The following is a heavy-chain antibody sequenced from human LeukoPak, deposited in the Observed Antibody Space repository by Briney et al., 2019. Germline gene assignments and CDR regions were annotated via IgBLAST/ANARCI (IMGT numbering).Heavy chain of an antibody. J-gene: IGHJ4*02. CDR2: IYSGGLT. D-gene: IGHD3-22*01. CDR1: GFTVSNNY. V-gene: IGHV3-66*01. Sequence: GGSPRLSCAASGFTVSNNYMSWVRQAPGKGLEWVSVIYSGGLTYYADSVKGRFTISRDNSKNTPYLQMNSLRAEDTTVYYCARESSSGYYLSYWGQGTLVTVSS. CDR3: ARESSSGYYLSY.